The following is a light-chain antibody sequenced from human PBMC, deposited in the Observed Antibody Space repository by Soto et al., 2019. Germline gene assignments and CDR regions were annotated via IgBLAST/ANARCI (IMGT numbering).Light chain of an antibody. CDR2: DAS. J-gene: IGKJ2*01. CDR3: QQRSNGPPYT. CDR1: QSVSSY. V-gene: IGKV3-11*01. Sequence: EIVWTQSPATLSLSAGEIATLSCTASQSVSSYLAWYQQKPGQAPRLLIYDASNRATGIPARFSGSGSGTDFTLTISRLEPEDFAVYYCQQRSNGPPYTFAQGTKLEIK.